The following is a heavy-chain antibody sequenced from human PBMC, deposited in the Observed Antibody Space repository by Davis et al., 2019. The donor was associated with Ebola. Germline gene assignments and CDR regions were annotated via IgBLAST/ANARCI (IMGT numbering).Heavy chain of an antibody. V-gene: IGHV5-10-1*01. Sequence: GESLITYRKCSCYSFTSYWISWVLQMPGKGLGWMGRIDPRDSYTNYSPSFQGHVTISADKSITTAYLQWSSLKASDTAMYYCARLSNYYYYGMDVWGQGTTVTVSS. J-gene: IGHJ6*02. CDR1: CYSFTSYW. CDR3: ARLSNYYYYGMDV. CDR2: IDPRDSYT.